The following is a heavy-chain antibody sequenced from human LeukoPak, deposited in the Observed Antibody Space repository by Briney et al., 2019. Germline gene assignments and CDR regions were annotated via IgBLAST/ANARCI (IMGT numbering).Heavy chain of an antibody. D-gene: IGHD3-3*01. CDR1: GYTFTSYG. Sequence: GASVKVSCKASGYTFTSYGISWVRQAPGQGLEWMGWVSAYNGNTNYAQKLQGRVTMTTDTSTSTAYMELRSLRSDDTAVYYCARVRDMYYDFWSGYYPPRLDYFDYWGQGTLVTVSS. J-gene: IGHJ4*02. CDR2: VSAYNGNT. CDR3: ARVRDMYYDFWSGYYPPRLDYFDY. V-gene: IGHV1-18*01.